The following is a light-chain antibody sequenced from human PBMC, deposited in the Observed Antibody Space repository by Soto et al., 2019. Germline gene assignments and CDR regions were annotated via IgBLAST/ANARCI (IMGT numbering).Light chain of an antibody. CDR3: QQYNKWPLS. CDR1: QRVSSN. V-gene: IGKV3D-15*01. J-gene: IGKJ4*01. Sequence: EIVMTQSQATLSVSPGERATLSCRASQRVSSNLAWYQQKPGQAPRLLIYVASTRATGIPARFSGSGSGTEFTLTISSLQSEDFAVYYCQQYNKWPLSFGGGTKVEIK. CDR2: VAS.